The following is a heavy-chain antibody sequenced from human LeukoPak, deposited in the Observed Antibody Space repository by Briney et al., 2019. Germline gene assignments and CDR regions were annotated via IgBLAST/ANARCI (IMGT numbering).Heavy chain of an antibody. V-gene: IGHV3-21*01. CDR2: ISSSSSYI. D-gene: IGHD3-3*01. Sequence: GGSLRLSCAASGFTFSSYSMNWVRQAPGKGLEWVSSISSSSSYIYYVDSVKGRFTISRDNAKNSLYLQMNSLRAEDTAVYYCARVAYDFWSGTDYWFDPWGQGTLVTVSS. CDR1: GFTFSSYS. CDR3: ARVAYDFWSGTDYWFDP. J-gene: IGHJ5*02.